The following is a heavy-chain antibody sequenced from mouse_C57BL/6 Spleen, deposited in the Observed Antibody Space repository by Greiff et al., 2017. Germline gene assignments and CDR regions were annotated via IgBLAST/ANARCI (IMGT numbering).Heavy chain of an antibody. CDR3: ARSGGYYEGVWFAY. Sequence: VQLQQSGPELVKPGASVKISCKASGYAFSSSWLNWVKQRPGKGLEWIGRIYPGDGDTTYNGKFKGKATLTADKSSSTAYMQLSSLTSEDSAVYFCARSGGYYEGVWFAYWGQGTLVTVSA. CDR1: GYAFSSSW. CDR2: IYPGDGDT. J-gene: IGHJ3*01. D-gene: IGHD2-3*01. V-gene: IGHV1-82*01.